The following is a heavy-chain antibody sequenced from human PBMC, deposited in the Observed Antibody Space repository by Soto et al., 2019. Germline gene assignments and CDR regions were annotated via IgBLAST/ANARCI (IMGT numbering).Heavy chain of an antibody. CDR2: ISGSGGST. CDR1: GFTFSSYA. CDR3: VKKAKNCDFWSGLHY. J-gene: IGHJ4*02. D-gene: IGHD3-3*01. Sequence: PGGSLRLSCAASGFTFSSYAMSWVRQAPGKGLEWVSSISGSGGSTYYADSVKGRFTISRDNSKNTLYLQMNSLRAEDTAVYYFVKKAKNCDFWSGLHYWGQGTLVSVSS. V-gene: IGHV3-23*01.